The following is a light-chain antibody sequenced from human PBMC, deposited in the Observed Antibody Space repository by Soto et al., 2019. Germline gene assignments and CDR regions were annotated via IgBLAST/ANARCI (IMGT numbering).Light chain of an antibody. J-gene: IGLJ2*01. CDR1: SSDIGSYNL. Sequence: QSALTQPASVSGSPGQSITISCSGTSSDIGSYNLVSWYQHHPGKAPKLMIYEGNKRPSGVSNRFSGSKSGNTVSLTISGLQPEDEADYYCCSYAGSSPYVIFGGGTKLTVL. CDR3: CSYAGSSPYVI. V-gene: IGLV2-23*01. CDR2: EGN.